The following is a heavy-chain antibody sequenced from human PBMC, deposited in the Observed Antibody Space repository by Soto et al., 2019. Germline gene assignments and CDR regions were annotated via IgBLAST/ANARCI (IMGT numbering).Heavy chain of an antibody. Sequence: GESLKISCKGSEYSFTTYWVAWVRQLPGKGLEWMGVIYPGDSDTKYSPSFQGQVTISVDRSISTAYLLWTSLKASDTAMYYCARSGTYSAYDIWGQGTMVTVSS. CDR3: ARSGTYSAYDI. CDR1: EYSFTTYW. J-gene: IGHJ3*02. V-gene: IGHV5-51*01. CDR2: IYPGDSDT. D-gene: IGHD1-26*01.